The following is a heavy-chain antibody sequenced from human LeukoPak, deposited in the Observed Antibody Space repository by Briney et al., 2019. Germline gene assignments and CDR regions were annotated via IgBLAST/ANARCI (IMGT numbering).Heavy chain of an antibody. CDR2: INHSGST. Sequence: PSETLSVTCAVYGGSFRGYYWSWIGQPPGKRLEWIGEINHSGSTNYNPSLKSRVTISVDTSKNQFSLKLSSVTAADTAVYYCARGEYYYGSGSPKVWGHGILVTVSS. D-gene: IGHD3-10*01. CDR3: ARGEYYYGSGSPKV. V-gene: IGHV4-34*01. CDR1: GGSFRGYY. J-gene: IGHJ4*01.